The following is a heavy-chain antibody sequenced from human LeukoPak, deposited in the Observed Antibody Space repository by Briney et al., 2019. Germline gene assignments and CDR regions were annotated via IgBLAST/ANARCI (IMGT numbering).Heavy chain of an antibody. D-gene: IGHD1-7*01. J-gene: IGHJ6*02. CDR3: ARAPGPKYYYYGMDG. CDR1: GGSMNSTSYY. CDR2: IYYSGTT. V-gene: IGHV4-39*01. Sequence: SETLSLTCTVSGGSMNSTSYYWGWIRQPPGKGPDWIANIYYSGTTYYNPSLKSRVTISVDMSKNQFSLILRSVTAADTAVYYCARAPGPKYYYYGMDGWGQGTTVTVSS.